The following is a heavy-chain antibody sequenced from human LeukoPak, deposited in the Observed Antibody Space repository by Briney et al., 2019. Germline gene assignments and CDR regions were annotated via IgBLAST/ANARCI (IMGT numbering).Heavy chain of an antibody. J-gene: IGHJ6*04. CDR3: ARDGPKVVRGVINYYYYYGMDV. CDR1: GFTFSSYA. D-gene: IGHD3-10*02. CDR2: ISYDGSNK. Sequence: PGRSLRLSCAASGFTFSSYAMHWVRQAPGKGLGWVVVISYDGSNKYYADSGKGRFTISRDNSKNTLYLQMNSLRAEDTAVYYCARDGPKVVRGVINYYYYYGMDVWGKGTTVTVSS. V-gene: IGHV3-30*04.